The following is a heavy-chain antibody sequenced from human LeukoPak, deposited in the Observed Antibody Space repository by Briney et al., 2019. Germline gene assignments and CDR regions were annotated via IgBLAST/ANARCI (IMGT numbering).Heavy chain of an antibody. D-gene: IGHD6-13*01. CDR2: ISGSGGST. J-gene: IGHJ4*02. CDR1: GFTFSSYA. Sequence: PGGSLRLSRAASGFTFSSYAMSWVRQAPGKGLEWVSAISGSGGSTYYADSVKGRFTISRDNSKNTLYLQMNSLRAEDTAVYYCAKGSSSSWYAPLDYWGQGTLVTVSS. CDR3: AKGSSSSWYAPLDY. V-gene: IGHV3-23*01.